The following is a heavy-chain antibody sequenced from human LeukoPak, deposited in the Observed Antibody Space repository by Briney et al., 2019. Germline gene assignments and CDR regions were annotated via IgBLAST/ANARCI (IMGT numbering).Heavy chain of an antibody. D-gene: IGHD3-3*01. CDR1: GFTLSDLY. CDR2: ISGSSTTI. J-gene: IGHJ4*02. Sequence: GGSLRLSCTASGFTLSDLYMTWIRQAPGKGLDWVSSISGSSTTIYYADSVKGRFTISRDNSKNTLNLQMNSLRAEDTAVHYCAKDSGGVLRFLEWSNFDYWGQGTLVTVSS. CDR3: AKDSGGVLRFLEWSNFDY. V-gene: IGHV3-11*04.